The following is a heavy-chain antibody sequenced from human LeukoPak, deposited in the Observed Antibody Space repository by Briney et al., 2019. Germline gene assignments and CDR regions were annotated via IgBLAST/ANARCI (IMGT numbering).Heavy chain of an antibody. V-gene: IGHV3-74*01. CDR1: GFTFSNYW. CDR3: ARGAGGSYF. D-gene: IGHD1-26*01. J-gene: IGHJ4*02. Sequence: QPGRSLRLSCAASGFTFSNYWMHWVRQAPGKGLVWVSRINSDGITTTYADSVKGRFTISRDNAKNTLYLQMNSLRAEDTAVYYCARGAGGSYFWGQGTLVTVSS. CDR2: INSDGITT.